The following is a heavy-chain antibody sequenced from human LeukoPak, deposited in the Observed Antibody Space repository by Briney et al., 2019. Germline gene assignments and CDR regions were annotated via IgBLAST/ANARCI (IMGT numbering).Heavy chain of an antibody. V-gene: IGHV1-24*01. Sequence: GASVKVPCKVSGYTLTELSMHWVRQAPGKGLEWMGGFDPEDGETIYAQKFQGRVTMTTDTSTSTAYMELRSLRSDDTAVYYCARSGVGQLLRFDYWGQGTLVTVSS. CDR1: GYTLTELS. J-gene: IGHJ4*02. D-gene: IGHD2-2*01. CDR3: ARSGVGQLLRFDY. CDR2: FDPEDGET.